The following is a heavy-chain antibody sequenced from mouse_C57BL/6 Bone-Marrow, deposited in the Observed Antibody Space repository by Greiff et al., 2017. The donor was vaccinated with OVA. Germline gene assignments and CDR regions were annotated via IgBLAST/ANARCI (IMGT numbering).Heavy chain of an antibody. CDR1: GFTFSSYA. J-gene: IGHJ2*01. Sequence: EVKVVESGGGLVKPGGSLKLSCAASGFTFSSYAMSWVRQTPAKRLEWVATISAGGSYTYYPDNVKGRFTISRDNAKNNLFRQMSHLKSEDTAMYYCARGLYYYGDYWGQGTTLTVSS. V-gene: IGHV5-4*03. D-gene: IGHD1-1*01. CDR2: ISAGGSYT. CDR3: ARGLYYYGDY.